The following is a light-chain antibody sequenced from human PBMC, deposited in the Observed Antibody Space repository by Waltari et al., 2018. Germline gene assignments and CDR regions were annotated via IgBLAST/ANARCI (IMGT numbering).Light chain of an antibody. CDR1: SSDVGGYNF. J-gene: IGLJ3*02. V-gene: IGLV2-11*01. Sequence: QSALTQPRSVSGSPGQSVTISCTGTSSDVGGYNFVSWFQQHPDKAPKVIIYDVNTRAAGVPDRFSGSKSGNTASLTISGLQAEDGADYYCCSYAGTYNWVWVFGGGTKLTVL. CDR2: DVN. CDR3: CSYAGTYNWVWV.